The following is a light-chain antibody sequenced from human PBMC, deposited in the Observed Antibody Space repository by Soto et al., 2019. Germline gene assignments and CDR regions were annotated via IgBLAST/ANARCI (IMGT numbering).Light chain of an antibody. CDR1: QSVSSK. V-gene: IGKV3D-15*01. Sequence: ETEMRQSPGRLSVYTAESATLSCRASQSVSSKLAWYQQKPGQAPRRLIYGASTRATGITARLSGSGSGTEFTLSISSLQAEESGVYYCQQYNNWPPITFGQGTRLEI. CDR2: GAS. J-gene: IGKJ5*01. CDR3: QQYNNWPPIT.